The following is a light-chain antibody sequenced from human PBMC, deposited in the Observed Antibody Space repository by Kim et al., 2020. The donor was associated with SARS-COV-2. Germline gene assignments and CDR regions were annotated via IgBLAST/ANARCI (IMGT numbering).Light chain of an antibody. J-gene: IGLJ2*01. V-gene: IGLV3-19*01. CDR1: SLRSYY. Sequence: SSELTQDPAVSVALGQTVRITCQGDSLRSYYASWYQQKPGQAPVLVIYGKNNRPSGIPDRFSGSSSGNTASLTITGAQAEDEADYYCQSRDSSNKVVFGGGTKLTVL. CDR2: GKN. CDR3: QSRDSSNKVV.